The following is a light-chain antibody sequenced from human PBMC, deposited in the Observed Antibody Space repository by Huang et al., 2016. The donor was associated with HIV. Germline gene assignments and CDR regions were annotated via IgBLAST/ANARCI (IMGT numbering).Light chain of an antibody. V-gene: IGKV1-27*01. CDR1: QVIDDY. CDR3: QKYNSVPRT. CDR2: GAS. J-gene: IGKJ1*01. Sequence: DIQMTQSPSSLSASVGARVTITCRASQVIDDYLAWYQQKPGRVPSLLIYGASILQSGVASRFSGSGSGTNCTLTIASLQPDDVASYYCQKYNSVPRTFGQGTKVEI.